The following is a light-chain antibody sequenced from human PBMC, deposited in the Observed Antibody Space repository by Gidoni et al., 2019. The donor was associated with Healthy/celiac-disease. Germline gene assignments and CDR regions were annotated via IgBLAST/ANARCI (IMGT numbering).Light chain of an antibody. V-gene: IGKV1-5*03. Sequence: DIQMTQPPSTLSASVGDRVTITCRASQSISSWLAWYQQKPGKAPKLLIYKASSLESGVPSRFSGSGSGTEFTLTISSLQPDDVATYYCQQYNSYPLTFGGGTKVEIK. CDR2: KAS. CDR3: QQYNSYPLT. J-gene: IGKJ4*01. CDR1: QSISSW.